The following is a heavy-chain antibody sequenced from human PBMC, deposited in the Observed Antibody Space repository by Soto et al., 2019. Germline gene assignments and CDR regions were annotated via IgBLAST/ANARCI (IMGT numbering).Heavy chain of an antibody. J-gene: IGHJ6*02. CDR3: ARGETGASYYCYYGMDI. Sequence: QVQLVQTGAEVKKPGSSVKVSCKASGGTFNTYNINWVRQAPGQGLEWMGGILPIFGTTHYAQRFQGRVTITADDSTSTAYMDLSRLRSEATAVSYCARGETGASYYCYYGMDIWGQGTTVTVTS. CDR1: GGTFNTYN. V-gene: IGHV1-69*01. CDR2: ILPIFGTT. D-gene: IGHD7-27*01.